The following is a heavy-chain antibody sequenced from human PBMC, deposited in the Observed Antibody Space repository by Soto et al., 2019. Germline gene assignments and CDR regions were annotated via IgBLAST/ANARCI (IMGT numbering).Heavy chain of an antibody. CDR3: ARDRDTSGLYSSNC. CDR2: ISGYNGNT. D-gene: IGHD6-19*01. V-gene: IGHV1-18*01. J-gene: IGHJ4*02. CDR1: GYTFSNYG. Sequence: QVQLVQSGGEVKQPGASVKVSCKTSGYTFSNYGISWVRQAPGQGLEWVGWISGYNGNTKHAQNVQGRVTLTTDTSTSTAYMELRSLTFDETAVYYCARDRDTSGLYSSNCCGQGTLVSFSA.